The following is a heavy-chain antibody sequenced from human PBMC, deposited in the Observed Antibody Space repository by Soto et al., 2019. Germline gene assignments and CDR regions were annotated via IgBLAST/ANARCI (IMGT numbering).Heavy chain of an antibody. D-gene: IGHD4-17*01. Sequence: QITLKESGPTLVKPTQTPTLTCTFSGFSLSTSGVGVGWIRQPPGKALEWLAVIYWDDYKHYSPSLKSRLTITKDTSKNQVVLTMTNMDPVDTATYYCAHKGYGDYPLDYWGQGTLLTVSS. CDR1: GFSLSTSGVG. V-gene: IGHV2-5*02. J-gene: IGHJ4*02. CDR3: AHKGYGDYPLDY. CDR2: IYWDDYK.